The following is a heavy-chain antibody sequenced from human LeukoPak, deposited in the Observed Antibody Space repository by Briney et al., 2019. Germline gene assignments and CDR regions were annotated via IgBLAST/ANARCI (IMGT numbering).Heavy chain of an antibody. Sequence: PSETLSLTCTVSGGSISTYYWSWIRQPPGKGLEFIGYIYYNGSTNYSPSLKSRVTISVDTSKNQFSLMLSSVAAADTAVYYCARGPAYYDTSGYARFYYFGMDVWGQGTTVTVS. CDR2: IYYNGST. CDR1: GGSISTYY. CDR3: ARGPAYYDTSGYARFYYFGMDV. D-gene: IGHD3-22*01. J-gene: IGHJ6*02. V-gene: IGHV4-59*01.